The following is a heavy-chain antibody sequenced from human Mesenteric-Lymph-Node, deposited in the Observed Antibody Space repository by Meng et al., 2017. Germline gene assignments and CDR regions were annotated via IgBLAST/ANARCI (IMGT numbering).Heavy chain of an antibody. V-gene: IGHV4-39*07. CDR3: ARAEAPGIAAAGHPQYFQH. CDR2: INHSGST. Sequence: SETLSLTCTVPGGSISNNNYYWVWIRQPPGKGLEWIGEINHSGSTNYNPSLKSRVTISVDTSKNQFSLKLSSVTAADTAVYYCARAEAPGIAAAGHPQYFQHWGQGTLVTVSS. CDR1: GGSISNNNYY. J-gene: IGHJ1*01. D-gene: IGHD6-13*01.